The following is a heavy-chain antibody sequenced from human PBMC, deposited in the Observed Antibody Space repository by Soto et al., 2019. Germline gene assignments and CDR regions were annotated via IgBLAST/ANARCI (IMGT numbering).Heavy chain of an antibody. CDR1: GGTFSSYA. CDR3: ARRSSSSGLFDY. V-gene: IGHV1-69*13. CDR2: IIPIFGTA. Sequence: SVKVSCKASGGTFSSYAISWVRQAPGQGLEWMGGIIPIFGTANYAQKFQGRVTITADESTSPAYMELSSLRSEDTAVYYCARRSSSSGLFDYWGQGTLVTVSS. J-gene: IGHJ4*02. D-gene: IGHD6-6*01.